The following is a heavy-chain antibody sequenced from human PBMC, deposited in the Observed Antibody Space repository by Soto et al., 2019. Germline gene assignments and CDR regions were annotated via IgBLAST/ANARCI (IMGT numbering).Heavy chain of an antibody. V-gene: IGHV1-69*01. Sequence: QVQLVQSGAEVKKPGSSVKVSCKASGGTFNNYGMGWVRQAPGQGLEWMGGIIPMIGRTNYAEQFQGRLTLTADASRSTSYMELRSLRSDDTAVYYCASWAYDVLTGYSYDDWGPGTLVTVSS. CDR2: IIPMIGRT. CDR1: GGTFNNYG. CDR3: ASWAYDVLTGYSYDD. J-gene: IGHJ4*02. D-gene: IGHD3-9*01.